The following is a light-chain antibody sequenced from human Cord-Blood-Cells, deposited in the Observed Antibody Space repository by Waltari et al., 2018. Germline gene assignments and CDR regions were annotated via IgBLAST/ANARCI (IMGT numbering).Light chain of an antibody. CDR2: DAY. Sequence: DIQMTQSPSSLSASVAYRVTITCQASQDISNYLNRYQQKPGKAPKLLNYDAYNLETGVPSRFSGSGSGTDFTFTISSLQPEDIATYYCQQYDNLYTFGQGTKLEIK. CDR1: QDISNY. CDR3: QQYDNLYT. V-gene: IGKV1-33*01. J-gene: IGKJ2*01.